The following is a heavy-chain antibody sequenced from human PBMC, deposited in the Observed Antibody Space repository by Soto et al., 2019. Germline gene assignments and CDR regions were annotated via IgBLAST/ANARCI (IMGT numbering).Heavy chain of an antibody. CDR3: ARESEDLTSNFDY. Sequence: GGSLRLSCAASGFTFGTTDMSWVRQAPGEGLEWVSSISSTTNYIYYGDSMKGRFTISRDNAKNSLYLEMNSLRAEDTAVYYCARESEDLTSNFDYWGQGTLVTVSS. CDR1: GFTFGTTD. CDR2: ISSTTNYI. V-gene: IGHV3-21*06. J-gene: IGHJ4*02.